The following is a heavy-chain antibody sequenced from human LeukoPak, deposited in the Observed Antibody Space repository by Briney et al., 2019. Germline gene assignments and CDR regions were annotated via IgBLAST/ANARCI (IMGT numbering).Heavy chain of an antibody. CDR1: GGSISTYY. CDR3: ARYLDAVVPAAIGNYYYYYMDV. D-gene: IGHD2-2*01. CDR2: IYYSGST. V-gene: IGHV4-59*12. J-gene: IGHJ6*03. Sequence: SETLSLTCTVSGGSISTYYWTWIRQPPGKGLEWIGYIYYSGSTNYNPPLKSRVTMSVDTSKNQFSLKLSSVTAADTAVYYCARYLDAVVPAAIGNYYYYYMDVWGKGTTVTVSS.